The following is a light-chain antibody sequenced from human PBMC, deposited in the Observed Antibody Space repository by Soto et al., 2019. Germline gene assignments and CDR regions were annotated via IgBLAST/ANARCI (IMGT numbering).Light chain of an antibody. CDR1: QGIRGY. J-gene: IGKJ1*01. V-gene: IGKV1-8*01. CDR2: SAS. CDR3: QQYYSYPRT. Sequence: IRMTQSPSSLSASTGDRVTITCRASQGIRGYLAWYQQKPGKAPKLLVYSASTLQSGVPSTFSGSGSGTDFTLTISYLQSEDFATYYCQQYYSYPRTFGQGTKVEIE.